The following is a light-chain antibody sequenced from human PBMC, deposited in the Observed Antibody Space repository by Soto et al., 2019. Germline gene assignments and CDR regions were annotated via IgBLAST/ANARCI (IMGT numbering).Light chain of an antibody. CDR1: QSVSSSS. V-gene: IGKV3-20*01. CDR3: QRYGSSPLIT. CDR2: GTS. J-gene: IGKJ5*01. Sequence: DTVLTQSPGTLSLSPGKRATLSCRASQSVSSSSLAWYQQRPGQAPRLLIYGTSSRATGIPDRFSGSGSGTDFTLTISRLEPEDFAVYFCQRYGSSPLITFGQGTRLEI.